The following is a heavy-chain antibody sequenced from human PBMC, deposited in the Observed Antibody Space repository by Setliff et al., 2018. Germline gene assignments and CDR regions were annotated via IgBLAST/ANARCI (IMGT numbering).Heavy chain of an antibody. D-gene: IGHD3-3*01. CDR3: ARTCNFWSGYFDY. V-gene: IGHV4-38-2*02. CDR1: GYSISSGHY. CDR2: IFHTGAA. Sequence: SETLSLTCTVSGYSISSGHYWGWIRQSPGKGLDWIGSIFHTGAAYYNPSLESRFTISVDTSKNQFSLKLNSVTAADTAVYYCARTCNFWSGYFDYWGQGTLVTVSS. J-gene: IGHJ4*02.